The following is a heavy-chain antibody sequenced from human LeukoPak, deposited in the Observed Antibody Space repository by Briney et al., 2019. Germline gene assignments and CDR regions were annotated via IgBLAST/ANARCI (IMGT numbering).Heavy chain of an antibody. CDR3: AREGLGDGYNFIDY. CDR2: IYYSGST. CDR1: GGSISSGDYY. D-gene: IGHD5-24*01. V-gene: IGHV4-30-4*01. J-gene: IGHJ4*02. Sequence: PSETLSLTCTVSGGSISSGDYYWSWIRQPPGKGLEWIGYIYYSGSTYYNPSLKSRVTISVDTSKNQFSLKLSSVTAADTAVYYCAREGLGDGYNFIDYWGQGTLVTVSS.